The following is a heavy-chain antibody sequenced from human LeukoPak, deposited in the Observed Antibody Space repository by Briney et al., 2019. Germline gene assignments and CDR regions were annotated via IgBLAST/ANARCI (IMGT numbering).Heavy chain of an antibody. J-gene: IGHJ4*02. CDR1: GFTFSSYW. CDR3: ARDAPWGSGLDY. CDR2: INQDGSVK. D-gene: IGHD7-27*01. V-gene: IGHV3-7*01. Sequence: QAGGSLRLSCSASGFTFSSYWMSWVRQAPGKGLEWVANINQDGSVKYHVDSVKGRFTISRDNAKNSLYLQMNSLRAEDTAVYYCARDAPWGSGLDYWGQGTLVTVSS.